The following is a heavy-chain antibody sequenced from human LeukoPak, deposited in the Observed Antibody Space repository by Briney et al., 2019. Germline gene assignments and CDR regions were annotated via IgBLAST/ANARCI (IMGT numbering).Heavy chain of an antibody. CDR1: GGSISSSPYY. Sequence: SETLSLTCSVSGGSISSSPYYWGWIRQPPGKGLEWIGSIYYSGSTYYNPSLKSRVTISVDTSKNQFSLKLSSVTAADTAVYYCARDSLQYAIPHCSGGSCTTAGDYWGQGTLVTVSS. D-gene: IGHD2-15*01. J-gene: IGHJ4*02. CDR3: ARDSLQYAIPHCSGGSCTTAGDY. V-gene: IGHV4-39*02. CDR2: IYYSGST.